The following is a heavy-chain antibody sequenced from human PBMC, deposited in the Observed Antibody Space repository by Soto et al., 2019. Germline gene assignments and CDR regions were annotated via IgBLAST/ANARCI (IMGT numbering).Heavy chain of an antibody. CDR1: GYSFTTSW. J-gene: IGHJ6*03. D-gene: IGHD2-21*01. CDR3: ARLNRPKAGFVSYMDV. CDR2: VYPGDADV. V-gene: IGHV5-51*01. Sequence: RGESLKISCEGSGYSFTTSWIGWVRQMPGKGLEWMGIVYPGDADVRYSPSFQGQVTISADKSITTAYLQWTSLKASDGAKYYCARLNRPKAGFVSYMDVWGKGTTVTVSS.